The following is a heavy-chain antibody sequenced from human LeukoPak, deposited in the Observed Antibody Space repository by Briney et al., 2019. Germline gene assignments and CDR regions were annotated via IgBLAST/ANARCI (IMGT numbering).Heavy chain of an antibody. J-gene: IGHJ4*02. CDR2: IIPILGIA. V-gene: IGHV1-69*04. Sequence: GASVKVSCKASGGTFSSYAISWVRQAPGQGLEWMGRIIPILGIANCAQKFQGRVTITADKSTSTAYMELSSLRSEDTAVYYCARVGAYISSSPYYFDYWGQGTLVTVSS. D-gene: IGHD2-2*01. CDR3: ARVGAYISSSPYYFDY. CDR1: GGTFSSYA.